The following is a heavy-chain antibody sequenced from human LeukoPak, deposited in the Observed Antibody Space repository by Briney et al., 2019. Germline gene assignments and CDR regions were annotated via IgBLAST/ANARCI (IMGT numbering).Heavy chain of an antibody. CDR1: GFTFSSYI. D-gene: IGHD6-19*01. V-gene: IGHV3-21*01. CDR3: ATSSIALAGTVDY. Sequence: PGGSLRLSCAASGFTFSSYIMNWVRQAPGKGPEWVSSISSSSAYIYYADSVKGRFTISRDNAKTSLLLQMNSLRDEDTAVYYCATSSIALAGTVDYWGQGTLVTVSS. J-gene: IGHJ4*02. CDR2: ISSSSAYI.